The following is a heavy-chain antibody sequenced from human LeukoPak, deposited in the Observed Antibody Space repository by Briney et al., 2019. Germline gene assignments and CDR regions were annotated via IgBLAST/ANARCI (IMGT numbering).Heavy chain of an antibody. J-gene: IGHJ4*02. CDR3: AKSSYYDSSGFYREYYFDY. V-gene: IGHV3-23*01. Sequence: GGSLRLSCTASGFTFSNFWMGWARQAPGKGLEWVSSISGSGGSTYYADSVKGRFTISRDNSKNTLYLQMNSLRAEDTAVYYCAKSSYYDSSGFYREYYFDYWGQGTLVTVSS. CDR1: GFTFSNFW. D-gene: IGHD3-22*01. CDR2: ISGSGGST.